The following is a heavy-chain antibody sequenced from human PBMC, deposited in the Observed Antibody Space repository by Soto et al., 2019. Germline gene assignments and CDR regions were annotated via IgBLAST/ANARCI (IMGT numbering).Heavy chain of an antibody. V-gene: IGHV3-43*01. J-gene: IGHJ4*02. Sequence: RLSCAASGFTFDDYTMHWVRQTPGKGLEWVSLISWDGDSAYYADSVRGRFTISRDNSKNSLFLQMNNVRAEDAALYFCAKGTRGNSPELDFWGQGTLVTVPQ. CDR2: ISWDGDSA. CDR1: GFTFDDYT. D-gene: IGHD1-1*01. CDR3: AKGTRGNSPELDF.